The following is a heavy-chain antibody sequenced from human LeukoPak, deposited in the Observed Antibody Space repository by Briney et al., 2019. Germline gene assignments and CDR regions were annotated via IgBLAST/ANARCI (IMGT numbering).Heavy chain of an antibody. J-gene: IGHJ3*02. CDR3: ARSGYCSGGSCYSGAFDI. CDR2: IIPIFGTA. Sequence: SVKVSCKPSGGTFSSYAISWVRQAPGQGLEWMGGIIPIFGTATYAQKCQGRVTITAAKSTSTAYMELRSLRSDDTAVYYCARSGYCSGGSCYSGAFDIWGQGTMVTVSS. CDR1: GGTFSSYA. D-gene: IGHD2-15*01. V-gene: IGHV1-69*06.